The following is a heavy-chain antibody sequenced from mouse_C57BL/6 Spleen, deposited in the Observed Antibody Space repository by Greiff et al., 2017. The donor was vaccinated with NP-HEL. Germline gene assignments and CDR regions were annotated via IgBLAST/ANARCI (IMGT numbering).Heavy chain of an antibody. Sequence: EVQVVESGGDLVKPGGSLKLSCAASGFTFSSYGMSWVRQTPDKRLEWVATISSGGSYTYYPDSVKGRFTISRDNAKNTLYLQMSSLKSEDTAMYYCARQGTTVVNAMDYWGQGTSVTVSS. J-gene: IGHJ4*01. CDR3: ARQGTTVVNAMDY. CDR2: ISSGGSYT. V-gene: IGHV5-6*01. CDR1: GFTFSSYG. D-gene: IGHD1-1*01.